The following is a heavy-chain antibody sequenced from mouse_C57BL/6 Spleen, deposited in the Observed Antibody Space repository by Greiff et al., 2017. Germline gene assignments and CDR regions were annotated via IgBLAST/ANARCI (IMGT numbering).Heavy chain of an antibody. CDR2: IDPSDSET. J-gene: IGHJ3*01. V-gene: IGHV1-52*01. CDR3: ARDGYSNRVAY. D-gene: IGHD2-5*01. Sequence: QVQLQQPGAELVRPGSSVKLSCKASGYTFTSYWMHWVKQRPIQGLEWIGNIDPSDSETHYNQKFKDKATLTVDKSASTAYMQLSSLTSEDSAVYYCARDGYSNRVAYWGQGTLVTVSA. CDR1: GYTFTSYW.